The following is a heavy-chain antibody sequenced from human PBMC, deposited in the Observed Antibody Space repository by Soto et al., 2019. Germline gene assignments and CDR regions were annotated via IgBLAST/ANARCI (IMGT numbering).Heavy chain of an antibody. Sequence: TLSLTCSVSGGSITGYYWNWIRQPPGKGLEWVGHIYGSGSTNYNPSLQSRVTISVDTSKIQFSLNLTSVTAADTAVYYCARASLAEGPEAYWGQGILVTVSS. CDR1: GGSITGYY. V-gene: IGHV4-59*12. D-gene: IGHD6-19*01. CDR2: IYGSGST. CDR3: ARASLAEGPEAY. J-gene: IGHJ4*02.